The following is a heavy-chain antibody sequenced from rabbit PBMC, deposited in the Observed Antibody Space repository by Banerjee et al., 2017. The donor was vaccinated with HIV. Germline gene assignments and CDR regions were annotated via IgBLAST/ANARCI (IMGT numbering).Heavy chain of an antibody. D-gene: IGHD1-1*01. Sequence: WVRQAPGKGLEWIACIYAGSSDSSYYASWAKGRFTISKTSSTTVTLQMTSLTAADTATYFCAKTTSTVYWYFTLWGPGTLVTVS. CDR2: IYAGSSDSS. J-gene: IGHJ4*01. CDR3: AKTTSTVYWYFTL. V-gene: IGHV1S40*01.